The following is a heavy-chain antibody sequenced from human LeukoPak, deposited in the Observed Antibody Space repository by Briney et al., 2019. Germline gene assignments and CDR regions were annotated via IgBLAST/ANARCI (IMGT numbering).Heavy chain of an antibody. CDR1: GFTFSSYS. CDR2: ISSSSSTI. Sequence: GGSLRLSCAASGFTFSSYSMNWVRQAPGKGLEWVSYISSSSSTIYYADSVKGRFTISRDNAKNSLYLQMNSLRAEDTAVYYCARVGIAAAGTEYYYYYYGIDVWGQGTTVTVSS. J-gene: IGHJ6*02. CDR3: ARVGIAAAGTEYYYYYYGIDV. V-gene: IGHV3-48*04. D-gene: IGHD6-13*01.